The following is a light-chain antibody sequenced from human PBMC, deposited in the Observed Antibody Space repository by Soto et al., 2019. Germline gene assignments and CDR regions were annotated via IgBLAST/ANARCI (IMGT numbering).Light chain of an antibody. Sequence: QSVLTQPPSASGTPGQRVTISCSGSNSNIGSNTVNWYQQLPGTAPKLLIYSNNQRPSGVPDRFSGSKSGTSASLAIRGLQSEDEADYYCAAWDDSLNAFYVFGTGTKVTVL. CDR1: NSNIGSNT. V-gene: IGLV1-44*01. CDR2: SNN. J-gene: IGLJ1*01. CDR3: AAWDDSLNAFYV.